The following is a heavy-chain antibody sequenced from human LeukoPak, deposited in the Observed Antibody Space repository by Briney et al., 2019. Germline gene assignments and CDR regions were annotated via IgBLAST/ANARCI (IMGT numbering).Heavy chain of an antibody. J-gene: IGHJ4*02. Sequence: PGGSLRLSCAASGFTVSSNYMSWVRQAPGKGLEWVSVIYSGGSTYYADSVKGRFTISRDNSKNTLYLQMNSLRVEDAGFYYCGRWGVNAGLDYWGQGSLVTVSS. CDR2: IYSGGST. CDR1: GFTVSSNY. V-gene: IGHV3-66*01. CDR3: GRWGVNAGLDY. D-gene: IGHD3-10*01.